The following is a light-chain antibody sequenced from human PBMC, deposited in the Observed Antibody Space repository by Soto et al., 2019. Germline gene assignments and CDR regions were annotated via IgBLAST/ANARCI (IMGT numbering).Light chain of an antibody. CDR2: GVS. Sequence: ERVMTQSPVTLSVSPGESVTLSCRASQSVGTNLAWYQQKPGQAPSLLIYGVSTRPTGIPTRFSGSGSGRQFTLTISSLRSEDFAVYYCQQYNNWPQTFGQGTKVEIK. V-gene: IGKV3-15*01. CDR3: QQYNNWPQT. J-gene: IGKJ1*01. CDR1: QSVGTN.